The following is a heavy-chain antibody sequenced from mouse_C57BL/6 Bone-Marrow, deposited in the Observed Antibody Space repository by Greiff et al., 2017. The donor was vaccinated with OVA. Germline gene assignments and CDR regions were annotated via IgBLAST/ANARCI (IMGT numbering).Heavy chain of an antibody. J-gene: IGHJ2*01. D-gene: IGHD1-3*01. CDR3: ARRGTKLGLDY. CDR2: ISNGGGST. Sequence: VKLVESGGGLVQPGGSLKLSCAASGFTFSDYYMYWVRQTPEKRLEWVAYISNGGGSTYYPDTVKGRFTISRDNAKNTLYLQMSRLKSEDTAMYYCARRGTKLGLDYWGQGTTLTVSS. CDR1: GFTFSDYY. V-gene: IGHV5-12*01.